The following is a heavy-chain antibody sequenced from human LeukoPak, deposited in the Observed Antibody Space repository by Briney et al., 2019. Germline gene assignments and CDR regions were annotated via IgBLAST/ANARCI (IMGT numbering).Heavy chain of an antibody. D-gene: IGHD5-18*01. Sequence: PSETLSLTCAVYGGSFSGYYWSWIRQPPGKGLEWIGEIKQNGSTNYNPSLKSRVTISVDTSKNQFSLKLSSVTAADTAVYYCARQKSVFGYSYGKNWYFDLWGRGTLVTVSS. CDR1: GGSFSGYY. J-gene: IGHJ2*01. CDR3: ARQKSVFGYSYGKNWYFDL. V-gene: IGHV4-34*01. CDR2: IKQNGST.